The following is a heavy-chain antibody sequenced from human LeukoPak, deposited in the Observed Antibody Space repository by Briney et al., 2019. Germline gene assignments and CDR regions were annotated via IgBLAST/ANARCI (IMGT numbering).Heavy chain of an antibody. CDR1: GFTFDDYA. CDR3: AKNGRSPKAYYYYYMDV. Sequence: PGGSLRLSCAASGFTFDDYAMHWVRQAPGKGLEWVSGISWNSGSIGYADSVKGRFTISRDNAKNSLYLQMNSLRAEDTALYYCAKNGRSPKAYYYYYMDVWGKGTTVTISS. D-gene: IGHD4-17*01. V-gene: IGHV3-9*01. CDR2: ISWNSGSI. J-gene: IGHJ6*03.